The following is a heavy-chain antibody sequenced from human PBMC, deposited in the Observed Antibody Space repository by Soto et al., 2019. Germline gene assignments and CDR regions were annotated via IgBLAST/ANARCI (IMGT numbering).Heavy chain of an antibody. J-gene: IGHJ4*02. V-gene: IGHV2-5*02. Sequence: QITLKESGPPLVRPTQTLTLTCTFSGFSLDTSGVGVGWIRQPPGKALEWLALIYWDDDKQYSPSLKNRVTVTKDPSKNQVVLTMTNIDPVDTATYYCAHRRPAADTFDYWGQGTLVTVSS. CDR3: AHRRPAADTFDY. CDR2: IYWDDDK. D-gene: IGHD6-13*01. CDR1: GFSLDTSGVG.